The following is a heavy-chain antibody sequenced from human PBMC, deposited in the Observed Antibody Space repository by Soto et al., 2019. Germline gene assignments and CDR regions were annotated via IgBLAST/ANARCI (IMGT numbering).Heavy chain of an antibody. D-gene: IGHD2-15*01. CDR1: GGTFSSYA. Sequence: QVQLVQSGAEVKKPGSSVKVSCKASGGTFSSYAISWVRQAPGQGLEWMGGIIPIFGTANYAQKFQGRVTITADETARTAYMELSSLRSEDTAVYYCARVVVVVAATLFSSGMAVWGQGTTVTVSS. CDR3: ARVVVVVAATLFSSGMAV. J-gene: IGHJ6*02. V-gene: IGHV1-69*12. CDR2: IIPIFGTA.